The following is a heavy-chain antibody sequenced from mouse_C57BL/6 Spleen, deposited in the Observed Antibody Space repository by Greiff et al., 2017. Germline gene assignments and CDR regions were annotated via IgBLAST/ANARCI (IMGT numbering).Heavy chain of an antibody. Sequence: QVQLQQPGAELVKPGASVKLSCKASGYTFTSYWMHWVKQRPGQGLEWIGMIHPNSGSTNYNETFKSKATLTVDKSSSTAYMQLSSLTSADAAVYYCARRANWDVNYAMDYWGQGTSVTVSS. CDR1: GYTFTSYW. CDR2: IHPNSGST. CDR3: ARRANWDVNYAMDY. D-gene: IGHD4-1*01. J-gene: IGHJ4*01. V-gene: IGHV1-64*01.